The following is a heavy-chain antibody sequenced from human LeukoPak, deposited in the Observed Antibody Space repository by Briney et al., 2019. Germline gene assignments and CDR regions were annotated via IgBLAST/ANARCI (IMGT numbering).Heavy chain of an antibody. V-gene: IGHV3-74*01. Sequence: GGSLRLSCAASGFTFSTYWMHWVRQAPGKGLVWVSRIKSDGSSTTYADSVKGRFTISRDNAKNTLYLEMNSLRAEDTAVYYCARTFAAAHIDYWGQGTLVTVSS. J-gene: IGHJ4*02. CDR3: ARTFAAAHIDY. D-gene: IGHD2-15*01. CDR2: IKSDGSST. CDR1: GFTFSTYW.